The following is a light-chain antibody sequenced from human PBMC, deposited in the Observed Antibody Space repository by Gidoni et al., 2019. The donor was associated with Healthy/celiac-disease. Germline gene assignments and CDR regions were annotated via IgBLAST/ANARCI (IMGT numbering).Light chain of an antibody. CDR3: QQRSNWPT. CDR2: DAS. CDR1: QSVSSY. Sequence: EIVLTQSPATLSLSPGERATLSCRASQSVSSYLAWYQQKPGQAPRLLIYDASNRATGIPARFSGSESGTDFTLTINSLEPEDFAVYYCQQRSNWPTFGQGTRLEIK. V-gene: IGKV3-11*01. J-gene: IGKJ5*01.